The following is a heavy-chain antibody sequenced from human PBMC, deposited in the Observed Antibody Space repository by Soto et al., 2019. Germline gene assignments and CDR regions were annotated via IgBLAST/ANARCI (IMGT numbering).Heavy chain of an antibody. J-gene: IGHJ4*02. D-gene: IGHD3-9*01. CDR1: GGSISSGGYY. CDR3: ARGDYDILTGYLRSFDY. V-gene: IGHV4-31*03. Sequence: SETLSLTCTVSGGSISSGGYYWSWIRQHPGKGLEWIGYIYYSGSTYYNPSLKSRVTISVDTSKNQFSLKLSSVTAADTAVYYCARGDYDILTGYLRSFDYWGQGTLVTSPQ. CDR2: IYYSGST.